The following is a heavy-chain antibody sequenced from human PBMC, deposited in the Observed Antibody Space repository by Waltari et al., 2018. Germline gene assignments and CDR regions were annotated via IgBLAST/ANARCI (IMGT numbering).Heavy chain of an antibody. Sequence: EVQLLESGGGLVQPGGSLRLSCAASGFTFSSYAMSWVRQAPGKGLEWVSAISGSGGSTYYADSGKGRFTISRDNSKNTLYLQMNSLRAEDTAVYYCAKDRDPMTTVTDYWGQGTLVTVSS. J-gene: IGHJ4*02. CDR2: ISGSGGST. CDR3: AKDRDPMTTVTDY. V-gene: IGHV3-23*01. D-gene: IGHD4-17*01. CDR1: GFTFSSYA.